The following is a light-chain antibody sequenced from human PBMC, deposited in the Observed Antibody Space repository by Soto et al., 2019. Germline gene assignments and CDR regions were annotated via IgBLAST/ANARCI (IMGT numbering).Light chain of an antibody. CDR2: EAS. CDR3: SLYTSENTYV. J-gene: IGLJ1*01. V-gene: IGLV2-18*01. CDR1: STDFVSYNR. Sequence: QSALAQPPSVSGSPGQSVTISCTGTSTDFVSYNRVSWYQQPPGTAPKLIIYEASNRPSGVPGRFSGSKSGNTASLTISGLQAADEADYYCSLYTSENTYVFGTRTKVTV.